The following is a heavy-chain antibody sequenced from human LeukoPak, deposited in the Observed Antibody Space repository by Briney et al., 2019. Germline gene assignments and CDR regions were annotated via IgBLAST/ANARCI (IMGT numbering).Heavy chain of an antibody. V-gene: IGHV3-66*01. J-gene: IGHJ4*02. Sequence: PGGSLRLSCAASGFTVSSNYMSWVRQAPGKGLEWVSVIYNGGSTKYADSVKGRFTISRDNSENTLYFQMNSLRDEDTAVYFCARASQWLAFDYWGQGTLVTVSS. D-gene: IGHD6-19*01. CDR3: ARASQWLAFDY. CDR2: IYNGGST. CDR1: GFTVSSNY.